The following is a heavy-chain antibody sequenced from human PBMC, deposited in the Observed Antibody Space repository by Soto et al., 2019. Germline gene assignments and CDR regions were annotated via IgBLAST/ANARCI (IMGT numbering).Heavy chain of an antibody. V-gene: IGHV1-69*01. Sequence: SVKVSCKAAGGTFSSYAISWVRQAPGQGLEWMGGIIPIFGTANYAQKFQGRVTITADESTSTAYMELSSLRSEDTAVYYCARHYFGVVNYYYYGMDVWGQGTTVTVSS. CDR3: ARHYFGVVNYYYYGMDV. D-gene: IGHD3-3*01. J-gene: IGHJ6*02. CDR1: GGTFSSYA. CDR2: IIPIFGTA.